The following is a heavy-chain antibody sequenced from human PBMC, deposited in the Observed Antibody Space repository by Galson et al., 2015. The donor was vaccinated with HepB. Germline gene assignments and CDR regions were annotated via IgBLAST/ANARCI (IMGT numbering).Heavy chain of an antibody. CDR1: GFAFSSYG. J-gene: IGHJ3*02. CDR3: ARGYSGYDLDAFDI. V-gene: IGHV3-33*08. D-gene: IGHD5-12*01. Sequence: SLRLSCAASGFAFSSYGMHWVRQAPGKGLEWVAVIWYDGSNKYYADSVKGRFTISRDNSKNTLYLQMNSLRAEDTAVYYCARGYSGYDLDAFDIWGQGTMVTVSS. CDR2: IWYDGSNK.